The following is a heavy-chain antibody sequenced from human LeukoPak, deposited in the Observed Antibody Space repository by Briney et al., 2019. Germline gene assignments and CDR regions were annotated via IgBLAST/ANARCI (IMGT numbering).Heavy chain of an antibody. V-gene: IGHV1-2*02. Sequence: ASVKVSCKASVYTFIGYYLHWVRPAPGQGVAWMGWNNPNSGGTNYAQKYQGRVTMTRDTSISTASMELSRLRSDDTAVYYYARPSGGITIFGVVENWFDPWGQGTLVTVSS. CDR1: VYTFIGYY. J-gene: IGHJ5*02. D-gene: IGHD3-3*01. CDR2: NNPNSGGT. CDR3: ARPSGGITIFGVVENWFDP.